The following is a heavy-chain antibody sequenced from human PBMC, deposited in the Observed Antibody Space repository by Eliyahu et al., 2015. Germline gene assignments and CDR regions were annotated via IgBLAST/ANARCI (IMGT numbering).Heavy chain of an antibody. V-gene: IGHV3-69-1*02. Sequence: EVQLVESGGGLXKPGGSLRLSCAASGFXFSDYYMNWVRQAPGKGLEWVSSISSSSTIYYADSVKGRFTISRDNAKNSLYLQMNSLRAEDTAVYYCARAVASGYNYGFDYWGQGTLVTVSS. CDR1: GFXFSDYY. CDR3: ARAVASGYNYGFDY. J-gene: IGHJ4*02. D-gene: IGHD5-18*01. CDR2: ISSSSTI.